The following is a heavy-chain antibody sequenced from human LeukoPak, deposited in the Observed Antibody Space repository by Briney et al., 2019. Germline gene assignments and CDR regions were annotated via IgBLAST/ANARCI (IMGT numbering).Heavy chain of an antibody. V-gene: IGHV3-23*01. CDR1: GFTFSSFG. J-gene: IGHJ4*02. D-gene: IGHD4-17*01. CDR2: ISGSGGII. Sequence: PGGSLRLSCAASGFTFSSFGMSWVRQAPGKGLEWVSTISGSGGIIDYADSVKGRFTFSRDNSGNMVYLQMNSLRAEDTAVYYCAKDLPDYGDYIEGYWGQGTLVTVSS. CDR3: AKDLPDYGDYIEGY.